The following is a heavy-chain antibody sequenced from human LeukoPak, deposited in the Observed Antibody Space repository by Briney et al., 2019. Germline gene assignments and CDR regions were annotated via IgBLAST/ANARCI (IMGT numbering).Heavy chain of an antibody. CDR1: GGSISSGSYY. J-gene: IGHJ4*02. CDR2: IYTSGST. Sequence: SETLSLTCTVSGGSISSGSYYWSWIRQPAGKGLERIGRIYTSGSTNYSPSLKSRVTISVDTSKNQFSLKLSSVTAADTAVYYCARGLWFGELLSSFDYWGQGTLVTVSS. CDR3: ARGLWFGELLSSFDY. V-gene: IGHV4-61*02. D-gene: IGHD3-10*01.